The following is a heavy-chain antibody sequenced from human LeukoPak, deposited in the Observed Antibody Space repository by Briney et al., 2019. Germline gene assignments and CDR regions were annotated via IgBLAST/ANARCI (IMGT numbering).Heavy chain of an antibody. CDR2: ISSSGSTI. CDR1: GFTFSDYY. Sequence: GGSLRLSCAASGFTFSDYYMSWIRQAPGKGLEWVSYISSSGSTIYYADSVKGRFTISRDNAKNSLYLQMNSLRAEDTAVYYCARDLAVSVCYFDYWGQGTLVTVSS. D-gene: IGHD3-16*01. CDR3: ARDLAVSVCYFDY. V-gene: IGHV3-11*04. J-gene: IGHJ4*02.